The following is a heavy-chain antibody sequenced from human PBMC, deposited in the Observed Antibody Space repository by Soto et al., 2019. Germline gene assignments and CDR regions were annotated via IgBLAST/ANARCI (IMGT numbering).Heavy chain of an antibody. CDR1: RFTFTSYA. CDR3: AKDVEGGSLFRGAFDY. Sequence: GGSLRLSCVASRFTFTSYAMSWVRQAPGKGLEWVAAISASGGATIHADSVKGRLTISRDNSKNTLYLQMNSLRAEDTAVYYCAKDVEGGSLFRGAFDYWGQGTQVTVP. J-gene: IGHJ4*02. CDR2: ISASGGAT. D-gene: IGHD1-26*01. V-gene: IGHV3-23*01.